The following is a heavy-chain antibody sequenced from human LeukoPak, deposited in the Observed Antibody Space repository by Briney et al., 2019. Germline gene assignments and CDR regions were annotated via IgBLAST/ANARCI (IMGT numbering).Heavy chain of an antibody. V-gene: IGHV4-4*07. D-gene: IGHD2-21*02. CDR1: GVSISPYY. Sequence: SETLSLTCTVSGVSISPYYWTWIRQPAGKGLEWIGRIDANGNTNYNPSLKSRVTISVDTSKNQFSLRLTSVTVADTAVYFCAKERSGDSDYWGQGTLVTVSS. CDR2: IDANGNT. CDR3: AKERSGDSDY. J-gene: IGHJ4*02.